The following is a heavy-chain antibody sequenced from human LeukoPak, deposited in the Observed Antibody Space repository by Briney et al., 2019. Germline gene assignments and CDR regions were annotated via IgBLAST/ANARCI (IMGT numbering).Heavy chain of an antibody. D-gene: IGHD3-16*02. Sequence: QPGGSLRLSCEASGFIFENYYMHWVRQAPGKGLEWVAFIRYDGSNKYYADSVKGRFTISRDNSKNTLYLQMNSLRGEDTAVYYCAKRESLSYWGQGTLVTVSS. CDR3: AKRESLSY. CDR1: GFIFENYY. CDR2: IRYDGSNK. J-gene: IGHJ4*02. V-gene: IGHV3-30*02.